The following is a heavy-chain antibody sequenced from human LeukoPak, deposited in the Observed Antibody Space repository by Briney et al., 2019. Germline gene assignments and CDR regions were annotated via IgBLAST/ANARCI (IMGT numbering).Heavy chain of an antibody. V-gene: IGHV3-7*01. J-gene: IGHJ4*02. CDR1: GFTFSNYW. CDR3: AKWRWLQSEFDY. D-gene: IGHD5-24*01. Sequence: GGSLRLSCAASGFTFSNYWMAWVRQAPGQGLEWVANISPDGSERYYVNSVKGRFAAPRDNAKSSLYLQMDSLRVEDTAVYYCAKWRWLQSEFDYWGQGTLVTVSS. CDR2: ISPDGSER.